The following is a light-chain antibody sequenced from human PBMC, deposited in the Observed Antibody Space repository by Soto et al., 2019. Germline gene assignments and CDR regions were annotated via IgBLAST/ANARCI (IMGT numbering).Light chain of an antibody. CDR2: DDR. V-gene: IGLV3-21*02. Sequence: SYELTQPPSLTVAPGQTASVTCEGDNLRTKNVHWYQQKPGQAPVLVLYDDRDRPSGIPDRFSGSNSGNTATLTVSRVDAGDEGDFYCQVWDTTTSRYVFGPGTKLTVL. J-gene: IGLJ1*01. CDR1: NLRTKN. CDR3: QVWDTTTSRYV.